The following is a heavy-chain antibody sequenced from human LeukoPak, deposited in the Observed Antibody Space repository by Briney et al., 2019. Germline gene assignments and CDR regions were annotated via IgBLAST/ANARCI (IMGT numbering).Heavy chain of an antibody. V-gene: IGHV4-34*01. CDR1: GGSFSGYY. CDR3: ARGLASGYPPIPFDY. CDR2: INHSGST. D-gene: IGHD3-3*01. J-gene: IGHJ4*02. Sequence: SETLSLTCAVYGGSFSGYYWSWIRQPPGKGLEWIGEINHSGSTNYNSSLKSRVAISVDTSKNEFSLNLTSVTAADTAIYYCARGLASGYPPIPFDYWGQGTLVTVSS.